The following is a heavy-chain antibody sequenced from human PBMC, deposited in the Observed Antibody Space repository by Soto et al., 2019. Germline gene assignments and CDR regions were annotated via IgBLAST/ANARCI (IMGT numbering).Heavy chain of an antibody. CDR2: INPSGGST. CDR1: GYTFTSYY. CDR3: ASGGSGLGDYYYGMDV. V-gene: IGHV1-46*01. D-gene: IGHD3-16*01. J-gene: IGHJ6*02. Sequence: QVQLVQSGAEVKKPGASVKVSCKASGYTFTSYYMHWVRQAPGQGLEWMGIINPSGGSTSYAQKFQGRVTMTRDTSTSTVYMELSSLRSEDTGVYYCASGGSGLGDYYYGMDVWGQGTTVTVSS.